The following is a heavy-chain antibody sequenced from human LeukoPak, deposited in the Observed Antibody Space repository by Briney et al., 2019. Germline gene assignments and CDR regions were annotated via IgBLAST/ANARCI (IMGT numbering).Heavy chain of an antibody. V-gene: IGHV4-59*01. D-gene: IGHD3-9*01. CDR2: IYYSGST. CDR3: ARVYDILTGYYFDY. Sequence: SETLSLTCTVSGGSISSYYWSWIRQPPGKGLEWIGYIYYSGSTNYNPSLKSRVTISVDTSKNQFSLKLSSVTAADTAVYYCARVYDILTGYYFDYWGQGTLVTVSS. CDR1: GGSISSYY. J-gene: IGHJ4*02.